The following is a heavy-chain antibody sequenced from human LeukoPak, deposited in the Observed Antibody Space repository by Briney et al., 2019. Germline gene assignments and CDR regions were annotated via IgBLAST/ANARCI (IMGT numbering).Heavy chain of an antibody. V-gene: IGHV4-39*07. CDR3: ARGTRDGYNYWPAGLYYYYGMDV. CDR2: IYYSGST. CDR1: GGSISSSSYY. J-gene: IGHJ6*02. D-gene: IGHD5-24*01. Sequence: PSETLSLTCTVSGGSISSSSYYWGWIRQPPGKGLEWIGSIYYSGSTYYNPSLKSRVTISVDTSKNQFSLKLSSVTAADTAVYYCARGTRDGYNYWPAGLYYYYGMDVWGQGTTVTVSS.